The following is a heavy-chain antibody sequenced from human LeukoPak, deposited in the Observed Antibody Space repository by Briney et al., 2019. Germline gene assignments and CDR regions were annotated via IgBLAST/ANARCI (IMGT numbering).Heavy chain of an antibody. J-gene: IGHJ4*02. V-gene: IGHV3-11*04. CDR2: ISSSGNTT. CDR1: GFTFSNAW. CDR3: ARDGGSSWYFDY. Sequence: GGSLRLSCAASGFTFSNAWMSWVRQAPGKGLECVSYISSSGNTTYHADSVKGRFTISRDNAKNSLYLQMSSLRAEDTAVYYCARDGGSSWYFDYWGQGTLVTVSS. D-gene: IGHD6-13*01.